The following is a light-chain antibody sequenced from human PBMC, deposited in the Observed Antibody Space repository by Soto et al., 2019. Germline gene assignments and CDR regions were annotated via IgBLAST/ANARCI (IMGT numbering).Light chain of an antibody. J-gene: IGKJ1*01. CDR1: PSISNY. CDR3: QQSYITPQT. V-gene: IGKV1-39*01. CDR2: VAS. Sequence: DIQMTQSPSSLSASVGDRVTITCRASPSISNYLNWYQQKPGKAPNLLIYVASNLQSGVPSRFSGSGSGTDFTLTISSLQPEDFATYYCQQSYITPQTFGQGTKVEIK.